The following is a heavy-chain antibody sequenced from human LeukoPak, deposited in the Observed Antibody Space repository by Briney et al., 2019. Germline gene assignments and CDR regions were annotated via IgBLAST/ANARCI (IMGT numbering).Heavy chain of an antibody. D-gene: IGHD7-27*01. J-gene: IGHJ2*01. CDR3: TRGQLGVYWYFDL. Sequence: KPSQTLSLTRTVYAGSTRSLYWSWARQPPGKGLEWLGQIYYSGSTNFNPSLKSRVTISVDTSKNQFSLKLNSVTAADTAVYLCTRGQLGVYWYFDLWGRGTLVTVSS. V-gene: IGHV4-59*11. CDR1: AGSTRSLY. CDR2: IYYSGST.